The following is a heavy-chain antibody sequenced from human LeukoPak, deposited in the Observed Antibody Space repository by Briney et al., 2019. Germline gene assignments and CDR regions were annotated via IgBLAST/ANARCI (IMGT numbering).Heavy chain of an antibody. Sequence: GRSLRLSCAASGFTFSSYGMHWVRQAPGKGLQWVALISHDGSNKYYADSVRGRFTISRDNSKNTLYLQMNSLRVEDTAVYYCAKSREDTIFGVVIPFEYWGQGTLVTVSS. CDR3: AKSREDTIFGVVIPFEY. CDR2: ISHDGSNK. J-gene: IGHJ4*02. V-gene: IGHV3-30*18. CDR1: GFTFSSYG. D-gene: IGHD3-3*01.